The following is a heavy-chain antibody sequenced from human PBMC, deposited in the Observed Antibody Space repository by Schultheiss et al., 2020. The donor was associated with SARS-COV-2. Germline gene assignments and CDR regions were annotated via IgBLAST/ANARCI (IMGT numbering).Heavy chain of an antibody. CDR2: MSHRGST. CDR1: GGSISSYY. D-gene: IGHD4-17*01. V-gene: IGHV4-59*08. Sequence: SETLSLTCTVSGGSISSYYWSWIRQPPGKGLEWIGHMSHRGSTTHNPSLKSRVTMSVDTSKNQFSLRLSSVTAADTAVYYCARATSYGDYVDYWGQGTLVTVSS. CDR3: ARATSYGDYVDY. J-gene: IGHJ4*02.